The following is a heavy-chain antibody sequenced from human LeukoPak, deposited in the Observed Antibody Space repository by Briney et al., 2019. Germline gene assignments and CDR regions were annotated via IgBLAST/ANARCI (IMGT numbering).Heavy chain of an antibody. CDR2: ISSSSDSI. V-gene: IGHV3-48*04. CDR1: GFTFSTYG. D-gene: IGHD5-12*01. Sequence: GGSLRLSCAASGFTFSTYGMTWVRQAPGKGLEWISYISSSSDSIKYADSVKGRFTSSRDNAKNSLYLQMNSLRAEDTAVYYCTKSRISSSGQADHWGQGTLVTVSS. J-gene: IGHJ4*02. CDR3: TKSRISSSGQADH.